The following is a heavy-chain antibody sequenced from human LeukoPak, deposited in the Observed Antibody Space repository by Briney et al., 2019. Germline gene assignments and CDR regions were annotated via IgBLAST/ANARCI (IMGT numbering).Heavy chain of an antibody. CDR3: AVRDLTGTPSEFDY. CDR2: ISYDGSNK. D-gene: IGHD1-20*01. Sequence: GRSLRLSCAASGFTFSSYGMHWVRQAPGKGLEWVAVISYDGSNKYYADSVKWRFTISRDNSKNTLYLQMNSLRAEDTAVYSCAVRDLTGTPSEFDYWGQGTLVTVSS. CDR1: GFTFSSYG. J-gene: IGHJ4*02. V-gene: IGHV3-30*03.